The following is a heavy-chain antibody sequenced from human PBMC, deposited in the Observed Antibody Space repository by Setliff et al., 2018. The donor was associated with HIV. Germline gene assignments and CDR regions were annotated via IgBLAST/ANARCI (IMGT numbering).Heavy chain of an antibody. Sequence: SETLSLTCTVSGGSINSFYWNWVRQPAGRGLEWIGRIFASGNTNYNPSLKSRVTMSVDTSKNQFSLILNSVTAADTAVYYCARDRAGIVATIDWGQGTLVTVSS. D-gene: IGHD5-12*01. J-gene: IGHJ4*02. CDR3: ARDRAGIVATID. CDR1: GGSINSFY. CDR2: IFASGNT. V-gene: IGHV4-4*07.